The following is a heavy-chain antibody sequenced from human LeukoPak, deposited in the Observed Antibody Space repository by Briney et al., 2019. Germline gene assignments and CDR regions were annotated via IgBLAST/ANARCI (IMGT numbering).Heavy chain of an antibody. Sequence: PGGSLRLSCAASGFTFTNAWMSWVRQAPGKGLEMVGRIKSKSDGGTAHYAAPVKGRFTISRDDSENTLYLQMNSLKIEDTAVYYCTTDLGSDWGQGTLVTVSS. CDR1: GFTFTNAW. V-gene: IGHV3-15*01. CDR2: IKSKSDGGTA. D-gene: IGHD1-26*01. CDR3: TTDLGSD. J-gene: IGHJ4*02.